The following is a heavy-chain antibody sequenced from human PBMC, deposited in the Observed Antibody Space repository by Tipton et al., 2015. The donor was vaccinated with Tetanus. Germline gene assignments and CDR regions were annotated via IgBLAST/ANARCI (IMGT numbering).Heavy chain of an antibody. CDR1: GGSITNGGYY. Sequence: TLSLTCTVSGGSITNGGYYWSWIRQHPGKGLDWIGYIYYSGSTFYNPSLKSRVTISVDTSNNQFSLRLSSVTAADTAVYYCARDQGGGRVARLNWFGPWGQGTLVTVSS. D-gene: IGHD3-16*01. CDR2: IYYSGST. V-gene: IGHV4-31*03. CDR3: ARDQGGGRVARLNWFGP. J-gene: IGHJ5*02.